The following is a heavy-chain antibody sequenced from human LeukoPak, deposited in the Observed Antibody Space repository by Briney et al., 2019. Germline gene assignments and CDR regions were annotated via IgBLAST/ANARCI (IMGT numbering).Heavy chain of an antibody. V-gene: IGHV3-30*18. CDR3: AKGAGYYHTLYYYYGTDV. CDR1: GFTFSSYG. Sequence: GGSLRLSCAASGFTFSSYGMHWVRQAPGKGLEWVAVISYDGSNKYYADSVKGRFTISRDNSKNTLYLQMNSLRAEGTAVYYCAKGAGYYHTLYYYYGTDVWGQGTTVTVSS. CDR2: ISYDGSNK. J-gene: IGHJ6*02. D-gene: IGHD3-22*01.